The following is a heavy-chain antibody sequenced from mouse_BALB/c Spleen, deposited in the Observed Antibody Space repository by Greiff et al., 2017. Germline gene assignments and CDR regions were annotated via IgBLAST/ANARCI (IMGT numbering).Heavy chain of an antibody. CDR2: ISSGGSYT. J-gene: IGHJ3*01. CDR3: TRDDYRYDY. V-gene: IGHV5-6-4*01. CDR1: GFTFSSYT. D-gene: IGHD2-14*01. Sequence: EVKLMESGGGLVKPGGSLKLSCAASGFTFSSYTMSWVRQTPEKRLEWVATISSGGSYTYYPDSVKGRFTISRDNAKNTLYLQMSSLKSEDTAMYYCTRDDYRYDYWGQGTLVTVSA.